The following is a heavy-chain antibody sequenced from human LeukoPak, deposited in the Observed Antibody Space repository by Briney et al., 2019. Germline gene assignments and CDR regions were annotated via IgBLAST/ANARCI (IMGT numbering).Heavy chain of an antibody. V-gene: IGHV3-21*01. CDR2: ISSSGSYI. Sequence: GGSLRLSCAASRFTFSSYSMNWVRQAPGKGLEWVSSISSSGSYIYYADSVKGRFTISRDNAKNSLYLQMNSLRAEDTAVYYCARPLLYYYGSETYFWFDPWGQGTLVTASS. CDR1: RFTFSSYS. CDR3: ARPLLYYYGSETYFWFDP. J-gene: IGHJ5*02. D-gene: IGHD3-10*01.